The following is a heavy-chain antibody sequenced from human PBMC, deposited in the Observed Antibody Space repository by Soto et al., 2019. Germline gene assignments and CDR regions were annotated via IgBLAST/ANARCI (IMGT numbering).Heavy chain of an antibody. CDR2: ISYDGSDK. CDR3: AKDPGGNYGLYYYYYYYMDV. V-gene: IGHV3-30*18. J-gene: IGHJ6*03. Sequence: GGSLRLSCAASGFTFSNHGMHWVRQTPGKGLEWVAVISYDGSDKYYADSVKGRFTISRDNSKNTLYLQMNSLRAEDAAVYYCAKDPGGNYGLYYYYYYYMDVWGKGTTVTVSS. D-gene: IGHD4-17*01. CDR1: GFTFSNHG.